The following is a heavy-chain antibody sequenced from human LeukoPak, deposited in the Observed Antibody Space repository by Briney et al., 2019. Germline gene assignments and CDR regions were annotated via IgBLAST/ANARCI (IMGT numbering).Heavy chain of an antibody. Sequence: SETLSLTCTVSGYSISSGYYWGWIRQPPGKGLEWIGSIYHSGRTYYNPSLKSRVTMSVDTSNNQFSLKVSSVTAADTAVYYCARGGNSWYADYWGQGTLVTVSS. J-gene: IGHJ4*02. CDR1: GYSISSGYY. CDR3: ARGGNSWYADY. V-gene: IGHV4-38-2*02. D-gene: IGHD6-13*01. CDR2: IYHSGRT.